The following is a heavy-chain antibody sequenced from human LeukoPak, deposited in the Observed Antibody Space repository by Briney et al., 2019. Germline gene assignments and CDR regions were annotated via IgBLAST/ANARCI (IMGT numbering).Heavy chain of an antibody. J-gene: IGHJ4*02. CDR1: GGSISSGDYY. V-gene: IGHV4-61*02. Sequence: PSQTLSLTCTVSGGSISSGDYYWSWIRQPAGKGLEWIGRIYTSGSTNYNPSLKSRVTISVDTSKNQFSLKLSSVTAADTAVYYCAREPITGTTPFDYWGQGTLVTVSS. CDR2: IYTSGST. D-gene: IGHD1-20*01. CDR3: AREPITGTTPFDY.